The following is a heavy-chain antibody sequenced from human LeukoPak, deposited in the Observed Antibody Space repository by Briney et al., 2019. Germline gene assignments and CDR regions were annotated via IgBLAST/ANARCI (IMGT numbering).Heavy chain of an antibody. CDR3: ARQGRLLLQYYFDY. Sequence: PSETLSLTCTASGGSISSSSYYWGWIRQPPGKGLEWIGSIYYSGSTYYNPSLKSRVTISVDTSKNQFSLKLSSVTAADTAVYYCARQGRLLLQYYFDYWGQGTLVTVSS. D-gene: IGHD3-22*01. CDR2: IYYSGST. J-gene: IGHJ4*02. CDR1: GGSISSSSYY. V-gene: IGHV4-39*01.